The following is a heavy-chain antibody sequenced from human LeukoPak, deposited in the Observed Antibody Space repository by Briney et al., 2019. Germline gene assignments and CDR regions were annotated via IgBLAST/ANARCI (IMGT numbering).Heavy chain of an antibody. V-gene: IGHV4-34*01. D-gene: IGHD6-25*01. CDR1: GGSFSGYY. CDR3: ARVRAAVNNWFDP. CDR2: INHSGST. J-gene: IGHJ5*02. Sequence: SETLSLTCAVYGGSFSGYYWSWIRQPPGKGLEWIGEINHSGSTNYNPSLKSRVTISVDTSKNQFSLKLSSVTAADTAVYYCARVRAAVNNWFDPWGQGTLVTVSS.